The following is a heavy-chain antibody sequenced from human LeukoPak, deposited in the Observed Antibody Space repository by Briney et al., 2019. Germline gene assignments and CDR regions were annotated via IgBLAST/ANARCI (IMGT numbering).Heavy chain of an antibody. CDR2: IYSTGTV. CDR1: GTSLSAFH. CDR3: ARKDGDY. J-gene: IGHJ4*02. V-gene: IGHV4-4*07. Sequence: SETLSLTCTVSGTSLSAFHWTWFRQPAGQRLEWIGLIYSTGTVTLNPSLSSRVAMSVDLAKNQLFLKLASMTAADTAMYYCARKDGDYWGQGTPVSVSS.